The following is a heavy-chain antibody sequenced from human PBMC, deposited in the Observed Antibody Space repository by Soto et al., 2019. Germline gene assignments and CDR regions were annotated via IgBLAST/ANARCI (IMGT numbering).Heavy chain of an antibody. CDR1: GGSISSGDYY. CDR3: ARGGITIFGVVIAPPSYYYGMDV. CDR2: IYYSGST. D-gene: IGHD3-3*01. J-gene: IGHJ6*02. V-gene: IGHV4-30-4*01. Sequence: SETLSLTCTVSGGSISSGDYYWSWIRQPPGKGLEWIGYIYYSGSTYYNPSLKSRVTISVDTSKNQFSLKLSSVTAADTAVYYCARGGITIFGVVIAPPSYYYGMDVWAQGTTVTVSS.